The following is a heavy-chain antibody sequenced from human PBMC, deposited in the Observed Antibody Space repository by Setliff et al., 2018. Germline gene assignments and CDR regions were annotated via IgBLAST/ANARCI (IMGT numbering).Heavy chain of an antibody. CDR1: GGSISSSSYY. CDR3: AGLYYYGSGSYPAPIDY. D-gene: IGHD3-10*01. V-gene: IGHV4-39*01. J-gene: IGHJ4*02. Sequence: SETLSLTCTVSGGSISSSSYYWGWIRQPPGKGLEWIGSIYYSGSTYYNPSLKSRVTISVDTSKNQFSLKLSSVTAADTAVYYCAGLYYYGSGSYPAPIDYWGQGTLVT. CDR2: IYYSGST.